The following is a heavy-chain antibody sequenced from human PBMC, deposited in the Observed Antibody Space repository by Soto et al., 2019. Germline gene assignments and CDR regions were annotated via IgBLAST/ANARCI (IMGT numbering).Heavy chain of an antibody. D-gene: IGHD3-3*01. CDR2: ISSSSSTI. CDR3: ARAAETVTIFGVVIEGDHYFDY. J-gene: IGHJ4*02. CDR1: GFTFSSYS. V-gene: IGHV3-48*02. Sequence: VQLVESGGGLVQPGGSLRLSCAASGFTFSSYSMNWVRQAPGKGLEWVSYISSSSSTIYYADSVKGRFTISRDNAKNSLYLQMNSLRDEDTAVYYCARAAETVTIFGVVIEGDHYFDYWGQGTLVTVSS.